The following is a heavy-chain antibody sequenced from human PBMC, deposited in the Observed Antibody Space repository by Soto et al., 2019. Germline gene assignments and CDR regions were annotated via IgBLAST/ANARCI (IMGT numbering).Heavy chain of an antibody. V-gene: IGHV1-18*01. Sequence: ASVKASCKASGYTFTSYGISWVRQAPGQGLEWMGWISAYNGNTNYAQKFQTRVTMTTDTSTDTAYMDLKSLTSDDTAIYYCARAGAAPYYYYGLDIWGQGTTVTVSS. J-gene: IGHJ6*02. CDR3: ARAGAAPYYYYGLDI. D-gene: IGHD3-10*01. CDR2: ISAYNGNT. CDR1: GYTFTSYG.